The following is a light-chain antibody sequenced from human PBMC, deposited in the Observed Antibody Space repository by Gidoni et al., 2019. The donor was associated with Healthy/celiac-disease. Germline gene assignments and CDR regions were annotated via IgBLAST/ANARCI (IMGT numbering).Light chain of an antibody. V-gene: IGKV1-17*01. CDR2: AAS. Sequence: DFHMTQSPSSLSTSVGDRVTITCRASQGSRHDLGWYQQKPGKAPQRLIYAASRLQSVVASRCSGSGSGTEFTLTISSLQHEDFAYYYCLQHNSYPWAFXQXTKVEIK. CDR1: QGSRHD. CDR3: LQHNSYPWA. J-gene: IGKJ1*01.